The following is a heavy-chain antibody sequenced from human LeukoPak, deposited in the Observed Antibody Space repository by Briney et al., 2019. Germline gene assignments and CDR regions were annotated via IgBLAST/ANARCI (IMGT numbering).Heavy chain of an antibody. CDR3: TKRVKYGGTWDHFAD. J-gene: IGHJ4*02. CDR1: GFTFDNYR. CDR2: VNADGGNT. V-gene: IGHV3-23*01. D-gene: IGHD1-26*01. Sequence: PGGSLRLSCAASGFTFDNYRMSWVRQAPGKGLEWVSTVNADGGNTYYADSVKGRFTISRDNSKSTLILQMNSLRVEDTALYYYTKRVKYGGTWDHFADWGQGTLVTVSS.